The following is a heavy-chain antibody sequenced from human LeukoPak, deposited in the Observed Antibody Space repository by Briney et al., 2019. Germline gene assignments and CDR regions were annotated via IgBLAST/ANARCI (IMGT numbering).Heavy chain of an antibody. CDR2: IKQDGSEK. Sequence: PGGSLRLSCAASGFTFSSYWMSWVRQAPGKGLEWVANIKQDGSEKYYVDSVKGRFTIYRDNAKHSLYLQMNSLRAEDTAVYYCARESWRYDFWSGNDWGQGTLVTVSS. CDR1: GFTFSSYW. J-gene: IGHJ4*02. D-gene: IGHD3-3*01. CDR3: ARESWRYDFWSGND. V-gene: IGHV3-7*01.